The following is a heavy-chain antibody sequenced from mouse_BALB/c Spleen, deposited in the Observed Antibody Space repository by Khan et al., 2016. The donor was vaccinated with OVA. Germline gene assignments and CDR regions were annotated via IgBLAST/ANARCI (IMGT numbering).Heavy chain of an antibody. V-gene: IGHV1S137*01. CDR1: GYTFTDYA. Sequence: QVRLQQSGAELVRPGVSVKISCKGSGYTFTDYAMHWVKQSHAKSLEWIGVISTYYGDANYNQKFKGKATMTVDKSSSTAYMELARLTSEDSAIYYCARSHSAFAYWGQGTLVTVA. D-gene: IGHD6-2*01. CDR3: ARSHSAFAY. CDR2: ISTYYGDA. J-gene: IGHJ3*01.